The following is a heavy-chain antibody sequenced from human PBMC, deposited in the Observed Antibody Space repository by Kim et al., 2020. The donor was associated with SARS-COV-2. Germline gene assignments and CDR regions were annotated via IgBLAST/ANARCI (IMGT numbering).Heavy chain of an antibody. J-gene: IGHJ4*02. V-gene: IGHV3-11*05. Sequence: GGSLRLSCAASGFTFSDYYMSWIRQAPGKGLEWVSYISSSSSYTNYADSVKGRFTISRDNAKNSLYLQMNSLRAEDTAVYYCARDTSPNWGSESHFDYWGQGTLVTVSS. CDR2: ISSSSSYT. CDR3: ARDTSPNWGSESHFDY. CDR1: GFTFSDYY. D-gene: IGHD7-27*01.